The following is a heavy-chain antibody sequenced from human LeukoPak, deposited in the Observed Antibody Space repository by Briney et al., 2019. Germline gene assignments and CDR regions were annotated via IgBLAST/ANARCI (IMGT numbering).Heavy chain of an antibody. V-gene: IGHV4-39*01. J-gene: IGHJ3*02. CDR1: GGSISSSSYY. D-gene: IGHD3-9*01. CDR3: ARHGGYDILTGYYSGGGAFDI. CDR2: IYYTGST. Sequence: SESLSLTCTVSGGSISSSSYYWGWIRQPPGKGLGWIGSIYYTGSTYYNPSLKSRVTISVDTSKNQFSLKLSSVTAADTAVYYCARHGGYDILTGYYSGGGAFDIWGQGTMVTVSS.